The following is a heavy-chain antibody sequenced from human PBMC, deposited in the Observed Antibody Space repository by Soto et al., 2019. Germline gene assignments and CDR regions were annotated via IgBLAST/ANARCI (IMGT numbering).Heavy chain of an antibody. J-gene: IGHJ4*02. Sequence: QVQLQESGPGLVKPSGTLSLTCAVSGGSISSSNWWRWVRQPPGKGLEWIGEIYHSGSTNYNPYLKSRVNISVDKSKNQFSLKLRCVTAADTAVYYCALLWFGESDYWGQGTLVTVSS. CDR1: GGSISSSNW. D-gene: IGHD3-10*01. CDR2: IYHSGST. CDR3: ALLWFGESDY. V-gene: IGHV4-4*02.